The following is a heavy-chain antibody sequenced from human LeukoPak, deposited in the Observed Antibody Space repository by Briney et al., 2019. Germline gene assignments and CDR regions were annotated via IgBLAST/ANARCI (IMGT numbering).Heavy chain of an antibody. V-gene: IGHV3-23*01. J-gene: IGHJ6*02. CDR3: ARDFWATNYYYGMDA. CDR2: ISGSGDSV. Sequence: GGSLRLSCAGSGFIFRNYAMAWVRQAPGKGLECVSAISGSGDSVRHADSVQGRFIISRDNSKSTLYLQMDNLRAEDTALYYCARDFWATNYYYGMDAWGQGTTVTVSS. CDR1: GFIFRNYA. D-gene: IGHD3-3*01.